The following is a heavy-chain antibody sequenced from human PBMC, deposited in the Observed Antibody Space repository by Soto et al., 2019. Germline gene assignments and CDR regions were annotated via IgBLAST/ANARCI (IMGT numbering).Heavy chain of an antibody. D-gene: IGHD6-6*01. CDR3: ARDHSTSSGQVY. J-gene: IGHJ4*02. Sequence: GGSLRLSCAASGFTFSSYGMHWVRQAPGKGLEWVALIWYDGSNKYYADSVKGRFTISRDNSKNTLYLEMNSLRAEDTAVYYCARDHSTSSGQVYWGQGTLVTVYS. CDR2: IWYDGSNK. V-gene: IGHV3-33*01. CDR1: GFTFSSYG.